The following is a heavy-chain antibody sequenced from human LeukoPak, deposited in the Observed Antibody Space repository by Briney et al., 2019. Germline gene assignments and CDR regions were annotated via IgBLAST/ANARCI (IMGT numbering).Heavy chain of an antibody. CDR2: INQDGSQK. Sequence: GGSLRLSCAASGFTFSSYGMHWVRQAPGKGLEWVAHINQDGSQKYYVDSVEGRFAISRDNAKNSLYLQMNSLRAEDTALYYCAKDSDYGDRYYYYGMDVWGQGTTVTVSS. J-gene: IGHJ6*02. V-gene: IGHV3-7*03. CDR3: AKDSDYGDRYYYYGMDV. CDR1: GFTFSSYG. D-gene: IGHD4-17*01.